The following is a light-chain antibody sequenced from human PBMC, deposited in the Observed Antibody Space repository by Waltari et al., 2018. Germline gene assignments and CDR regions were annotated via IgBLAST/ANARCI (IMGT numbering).Light chain of an antibody. CDR1: QSLLYTSDNRNY. J-gene: IGKJ2*01. V-gene: IGKV4-1*01. CDR3: QQYYENPQT. Sequence: DIVMTQSPESLAVSLGVRATISCRSSQSLLYTSDNRNYLAWYQFKPGQPPVLLLYWASTRASGVPGRFSGSGSGTDFTLTISSLQAEDVATYHCQQYYENPQTFGQGTKLEIK. CDR2: WAS.